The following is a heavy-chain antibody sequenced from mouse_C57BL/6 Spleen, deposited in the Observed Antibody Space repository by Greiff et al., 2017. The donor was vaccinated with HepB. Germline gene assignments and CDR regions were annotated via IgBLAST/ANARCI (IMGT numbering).Heavy chain of an antibody. CDR2: IWRGGST. D-gene: IGHD2-1*01. CDR1: GFSLTSYG. J-gene: IGHJ4*01. V-gene: IGHV2-5*01. Sequence: VQLQQSGPGLVQPSQSLSITCTVSGFSLTSYGVHWVRQSPGKGLEWLGVIWRGGSTDYNAAFMSRLSITKDNSKSQVFFKMNSLQADDTAIYYCAKSYYGNYEDAMDYWGQGTSVTVSS. CDR3: AKSYYGNYEDAMDY.